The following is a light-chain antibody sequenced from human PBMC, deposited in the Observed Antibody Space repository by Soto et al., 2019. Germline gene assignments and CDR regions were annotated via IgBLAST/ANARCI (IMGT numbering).Light chain of an antibody. CDR3: LHHHNFPIT. J-gene: IGKJ5*01. CDR1: QSISSY. Sequence: DIQMTQSPSSLSASVGDRVTITCRASQSISSYLNWYQQKPGKAPKLLIYAASNLQSGVPSRFSASGSGTDFTLTLNSLQPEDFATYYCLHHHNFPITFGQGTRLEIK. V-gene: IGKV1-39*01. CDR2: AAS.